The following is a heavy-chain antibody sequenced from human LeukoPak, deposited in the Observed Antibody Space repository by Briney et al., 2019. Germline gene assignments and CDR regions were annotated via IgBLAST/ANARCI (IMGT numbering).Heavy chain of an antibody. J-gene: IGHJ6*03. CDR1: GYTFTSYG. D-gene: IGHD4-11*01. CDR2: INPNSGGT. V-gene: IGHV1-2*04. CDR3: ARDRGRDSNPYYYYYYMDV. Sequence: ASVKVSCKASGYTFTSYGISWVRQAPGQGLEWMGWINPNSGGTNYAQKFQGWVTMTRDTSISTAYMELSRLRSDDTAVYYCARDRGRDSNPYYYYYYMDVWGKGTTVTVSS.